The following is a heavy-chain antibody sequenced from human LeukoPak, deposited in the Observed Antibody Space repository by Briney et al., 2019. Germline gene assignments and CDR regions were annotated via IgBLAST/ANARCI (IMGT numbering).Heavy chain of an antibody. CDR3: ARGSPRDYDSSGYYYGLDP. CDR2: VSHSRNT. D-gene: IGHD3-22*01. CDR1: GGSFSGYY. V-gene: IGHV4-34*01. J-gene: IGHJ5*02. Sequence: PSETLFLTCAVSGGSFSGYYWSWVRQPPGGGLAWIGEVSHSRNTNYHPSLKSRVTLSLDTSKNQFSLKLTSVTAADTAVYYCARGSPRDYDSSGYYYGLDPWGQGTLVAVSS.